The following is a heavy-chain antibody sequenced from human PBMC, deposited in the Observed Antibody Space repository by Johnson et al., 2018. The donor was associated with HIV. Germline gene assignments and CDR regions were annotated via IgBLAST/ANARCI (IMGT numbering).Heavy chain of an antibody. Sequence: QVQLVESGGGVVQPGRSLRLSCAASGFTFSSYPMHWVRQAPGKGLEWVAFISYDGTNKYYADSVKGRFTISRDNSKNSLYLQMNSLRAEDTALYYCAKVGPANDVLGAGDAFDIWGQGTMVTVSS. CDR1: GFTFSSYP. V-gene: IGHV3-30*04. J-gene: IGHJ3*02. D-gene: IGHD2-8*01. CDR3: AKVGPANDVLGAGDAFDI. CDR2: ISYDGTNK.